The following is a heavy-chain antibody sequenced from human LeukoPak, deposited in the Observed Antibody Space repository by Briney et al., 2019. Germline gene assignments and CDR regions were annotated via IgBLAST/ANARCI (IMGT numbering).Heavy chain of an antibody. CDR3: AREAYGDYVFDY. D-gene: IGHD4-17*01. Sequence: GGSLRLSCAASGFTFSSYWMHWVRQAPGKGLVWVSRINSDGSSTSYADSVKGRFTISRDNAKNTLYLRMNSLRAEDTAVYYCAREAYGDYVFDYWGQGTLVTVSS. J-gene: IGHJ4*02. CDR2: INSDGSST. CDR1: GFTFSSYW. V-gene: IGHV3-74*01.